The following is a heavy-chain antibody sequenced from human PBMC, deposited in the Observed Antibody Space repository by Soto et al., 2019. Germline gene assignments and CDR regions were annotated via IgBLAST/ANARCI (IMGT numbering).Heavy chain of an antibody. CDR2: IYYSGST. V-gene: IGHV4-39*01. D-gene: IGHD3-3*01. J-gene: IGHJ6*02. CDR3: ARIDLGAVIRFYYYYGMDV. Sequence: PSETLSLTCTVSGGSISSSSYYWGWIRQPPGKGLEWIGSIYYSGSTYYNPSLKSRVTISVDTSKNQFPLKLSSVTAADTAVYYCARIDLGAVIRFYYYYGMDVWGQGTTVTVSS. CDR1: GGSISSSSYY.